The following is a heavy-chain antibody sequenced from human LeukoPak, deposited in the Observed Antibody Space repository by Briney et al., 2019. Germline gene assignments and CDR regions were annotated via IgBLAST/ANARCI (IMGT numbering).Heavy chain of an antibody. J-gene: IGHJ4*02. CDR2: IYYSGST. D-gene: IGHD6-6*01. Sequence: SETLPLTCTVSGGLISSSSYYWGWIRQPPGEGLEWIGTIYYSGSTYYNPSLKSRVTISVDTSKNQFSLKLSSVTAADTAVYYCGRPLYSSSYTSPFEYWGKGTLVTVSS. CDR1: GGLISSSSYY. V-gene: IGHV4-39*01. CDR3: GRPLYSSSYTSPFEY.